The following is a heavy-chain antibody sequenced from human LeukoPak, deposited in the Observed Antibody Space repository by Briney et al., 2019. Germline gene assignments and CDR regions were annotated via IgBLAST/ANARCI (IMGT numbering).Heavy chain of an antibody. CDR1: GGSISNYY. Sequence: PSETLSLTCTVSGGSISNYYWSWIRQPAEKELGWIGRWYTSGTTNFNPSLKSRVTMSGDTSKNQFSLKLSSVTAADTAVYYCARDLRPLWFGELLRGPFDYWGQGTLVTVSS. J-gene: IGHJ4*02. D-gene: IGHD3-10*01. V-gene: IGHV4-4*07. CDR2: WYTSGTT. CDR3: ARDLRPLWFGELLRGPFDY.